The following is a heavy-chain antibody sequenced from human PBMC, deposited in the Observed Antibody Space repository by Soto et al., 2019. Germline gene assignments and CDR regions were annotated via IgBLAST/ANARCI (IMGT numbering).Heavy chain of an antibody. CDR1: GYTFTGYY. Sequence: ASLKVSCKASGYTFTGYYMHWVRQAPGQGLEWMGWINPNSGGTNYAQKFQGWVTMTRDTSISTAYMELSRLRSDDTAVYYCARGDIVVVPAAMEDYYYYYMDVWGKGTTVTVSS. CDR2: INPNSGGT. J-gene: IGHJ6*03. V-gene: IGHV1-2*04. CDR3: ARGDIVVVPAAMEDYYYYYMDV. D-gene: IGHD2-2*01.